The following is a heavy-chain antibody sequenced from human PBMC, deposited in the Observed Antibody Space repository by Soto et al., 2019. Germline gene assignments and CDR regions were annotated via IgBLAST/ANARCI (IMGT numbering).Heavy chain of an antibody. Sequence: QVQLVESGVGVVQPGSSLRLSCAASGFTFSSYAMHWVRQAPGKGLEWGAVISYDGSSKYYADSVNGRLTISRDNSNNTLYLQMNSLRAEDTAVYYCARESPRYSYFGYLGQGTLVTVSS. CDR3: ARESPRYSYFGY. D-gene: IGHD5-18*01. J-gene: IGHJ4*02. CDR2: ISYDGSSK. CDR1: GFTFSSYA. V-gene: IGHV3-30-3*01.